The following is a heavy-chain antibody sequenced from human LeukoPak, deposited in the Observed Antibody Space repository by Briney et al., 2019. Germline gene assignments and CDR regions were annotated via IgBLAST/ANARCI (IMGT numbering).Heavy chain of an antibody. CDR1: GFTFSSYE. J-gene: IGHJ4*02. V-gene: IGHV3-48*03. CDR3: ARGGLVGPTPYLDS. D-gene: IGHD1-26*01. CDR2: IGGSGSTI. Sequence: GGSLRLSCAASGFTFSSYEMNWVRQAPGKGLEWVSYIGGSGSTIYYADSVKGRFTISRDNSKNTLYLQVGSLRAEDMAVYYCARGGLVGPTPYLDSWGQGTLVTVSS.